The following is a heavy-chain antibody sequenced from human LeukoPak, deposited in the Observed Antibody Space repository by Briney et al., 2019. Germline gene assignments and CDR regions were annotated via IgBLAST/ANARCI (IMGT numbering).Heavy chain of an antibody. CDR2: IFYSGST. Sequence: SETLSLTCTVSGDSISSSRYYWGWIRQPPGKGLEWIGSIFYSGSTYYNPSLKSRVTISVDTSKNQFSLKLSSVTAADTAVYYCARDVYGRFDYWGQGTLVTVSS. V-gene: IGHV4-39*07. J-gene: IGHJ4*02. D-gene: IGHD1-14*01. CDR1: GDSISSSRYY. CDR3: ARDVYGRFDY.